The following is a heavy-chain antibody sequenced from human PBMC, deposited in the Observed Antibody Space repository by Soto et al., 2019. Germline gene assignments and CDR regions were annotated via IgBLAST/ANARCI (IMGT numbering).Heavy chain of an antibody. CDR1: GFTFSSYA. D-gene: IGHD3-22*01. Sequence: RLSCAASGFTFSSYAMSWVRQAPGKGLEWVSGISTNGGSTHYADSVKGRFTISRDNSKNTQYLQMSSLRADDTAVYYCVKGEYYYDSSGYYPFDYWGQGTLVTVSS. V-gene: IGHV3-64D*06. CDR2: ISTNGGST. J-gene: IGHJ4*02. CDR3: VKGEYYYDSSGYYPFDY.